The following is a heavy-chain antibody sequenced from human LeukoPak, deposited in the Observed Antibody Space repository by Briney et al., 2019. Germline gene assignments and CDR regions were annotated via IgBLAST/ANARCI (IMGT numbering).Heavy chain of an antibody. J-gene: IGHJ4*02. CDR3: ARVVVWSYYDSSGYYDY. Sequence: ASVKVSCKASGYTFTSYGISWVRQAPGQGLEWMGWISAYNGNTNYAQKLQGRVTMTTDTSTSTAYMELRSLRSDDTAVYYCARVVVWSYYDSSGYYDYWGQGTLVTVSS. D-gene: IGHD3-22*01. V-gene: IGHV1-18*01. CDR2: ISAYNGNT. CDR1: GYTFTSYG.